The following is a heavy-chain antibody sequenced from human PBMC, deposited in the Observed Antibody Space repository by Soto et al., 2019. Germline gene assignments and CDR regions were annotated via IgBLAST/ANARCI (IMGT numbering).Heavy chain of an antibody. CDR2: IINSGGYT. Sequence: GGSLRLSCAASGCTFSSATMNWVRQAPGKGLELVSAIINSGGYTYYADSVKGRFTISRDNSKNTLYLQINILRTEDTALYDCAKETYYYYGMDVWGQGTTVTVSS. CDR3: AKETYYYYGMDV. J-gene: IGHJ6*02. CDR1: GCTFSSAT. V-gene: IGHV3-23*01.